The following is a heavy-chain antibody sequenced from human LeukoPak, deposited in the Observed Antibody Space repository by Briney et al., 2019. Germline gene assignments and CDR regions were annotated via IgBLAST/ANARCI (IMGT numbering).Heavy chain of an antibody. CDR3: AKSEASGFDY. J-gene: IGHJ4*02. CDR2: ISGSGGST. CDR1: GFTFSRYW. V-gene: IGHV3-23*01. Sequence: GGSLRLSCAASGFTFSRYWMHWFRQAPGKGLEWVSAISGSGGSTYYADSVKGRFTISRDNSKNTLYLQMNSLRAEDTAVYYCAKSEASGFDYWGQGTLVTVSS. D-gene: IGHD1-26*01.